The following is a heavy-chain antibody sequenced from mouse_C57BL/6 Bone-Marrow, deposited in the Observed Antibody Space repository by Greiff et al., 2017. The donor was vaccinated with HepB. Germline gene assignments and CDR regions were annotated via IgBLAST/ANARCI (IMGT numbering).Heavy chain of an antibody. D-gene: IGHD1-1*01. J-gene: IGHJ2*01. CDR3: ASLIYYYGPYFDY. Sequence: VQLQQPGTELVKPGASVKLSCKASGYTFTSYWMHWVKQRPGQGLEWIGNINPSNGGTNYNEKFKSKATLTVDKSSSTAYMQLSSLTSEDSAVYYCASLIYYYGPYFDYWGQGTTLTVSS. CDR1: GYTFTSYW. V-gene: IGHV1-53*01. CDR2: INPSNGGT.